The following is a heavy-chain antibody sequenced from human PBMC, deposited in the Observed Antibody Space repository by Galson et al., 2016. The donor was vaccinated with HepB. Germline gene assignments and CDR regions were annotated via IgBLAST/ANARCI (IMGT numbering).Heavy chain of an antibody. Sequence: QSGAEVKKPGESLKISCKASGSRFSSYWIGWVRQKPGKGLEWMGIIYPDDSHTTYSPSFQGQVTISADKSISTAYLQWSSLKASDTAMYYCAREYCDESSCSSNWFDPWGQGTLVTVSS. CDR1: GSRFSSYW. J-gene: IGHJ5*02. D-gene: IGHD2/OR15-2a*01. CDR2: IYPDDSHT. CDR3: AREYCDESSCSSNWFDP. V-gene: IGHV5-51*01.